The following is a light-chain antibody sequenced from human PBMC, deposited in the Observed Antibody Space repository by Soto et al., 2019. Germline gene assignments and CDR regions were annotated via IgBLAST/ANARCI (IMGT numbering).Light chain of an antibody. J-gene: IGKJ2*01. CDR1: QSVTSSY. Sequence: ESVLTQSPGTTSLSPGERATLSCRASQSVTSSYLAWHQQNPGQPPRLLIYGASSRTTGVPDRFRGSCSGTDFTLTISRVEPEDSAVYYWQQSGNPPRYTFGKGIKLEIK. CDR2: GAS. V-gene: IGKV3-20*01. CDR3: QQSGNPPRYT.